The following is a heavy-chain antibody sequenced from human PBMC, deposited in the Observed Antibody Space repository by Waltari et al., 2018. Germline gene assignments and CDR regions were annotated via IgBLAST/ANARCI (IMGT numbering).Heavy chain of an antibody. V-gene: IGHV4-34*01. CDR2: INHSGST. CDR1: GGSFSGYY. CDR3: ARISYPGSGRSDH. J-gene: IGHJ4*02. Sequence: QVQLQQWGAGLLKPSETLSLTCAVYGGSFSGYYWSWIRQPPGKGLEWIGEINHSGSTNYNPSLKSRVTISVDTSKNQFSLKLSSVTAADTAVYYCARISYPGSGRSDHWGQGTLVTVSS. D-gene: IGHD3-10*01.